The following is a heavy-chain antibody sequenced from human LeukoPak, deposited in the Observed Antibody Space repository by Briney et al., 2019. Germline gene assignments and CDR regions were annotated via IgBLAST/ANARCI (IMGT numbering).Heavy chain of an antibody. CDR3: ARDRKAVAGNWFDP. CDR2: IYSGGST. CDR1: GFTVSSNY. V-gene: IGHV3-53*04. J-gene: IGHJ5*02. Sequence: PGGSLRLSCAASGFTVSSNYMSWVRQAPGKGLEWVSVIYSGGSTYYADSVKGRFTISRHNSKNTLYLQMNSLRAEDTAVYYCARDRKAVAGNWFDPWGQGTLVTVSS. D-gene: IGHD6-19*01.